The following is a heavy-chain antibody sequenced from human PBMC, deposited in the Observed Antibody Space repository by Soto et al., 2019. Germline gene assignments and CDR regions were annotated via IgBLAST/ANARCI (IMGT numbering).Heavy chain of an antibody. J-gene: IGHJ5*02. CDR2: INPNSGDT. Sequence: AASVKVSCKASGYTFTGYYMHWVRQAPGQGLEWMGWINPNSGDTNYAQKLQGRVTMTRDTSTSTAYMELRSLRSDDTAVYYCARTYSGYDYWSDPWGQGTLVTVSS. CDR1: GYTFTGYY. D-gene: IGHD5-12*01. V-gene: IGHV1-2*02. CDR3: ARTYSGYDYWSDP.